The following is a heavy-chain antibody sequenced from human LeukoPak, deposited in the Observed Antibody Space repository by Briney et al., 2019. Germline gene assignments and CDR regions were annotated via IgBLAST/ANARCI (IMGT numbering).Heavy chain of an antibody. CDR1: GFTFSSYT. J-gene: IGHJ4*02. Sequence: GGSLRLSCAASGFTFSSYTMSWVRQAPGKGLEWVSTITTSDGNTHYADSVKGRFTVSRDNSKNTLFLQMNSLRAEDTAVYYCAKDGGLWVSAHWGDSWGRGTLVTVSP. D-gene: IGHD7-27*01. CDR2: ITTSDGNT. V-gene: IGHV3-23*01. CDR3: AKDGGLWVSAHWGDS.